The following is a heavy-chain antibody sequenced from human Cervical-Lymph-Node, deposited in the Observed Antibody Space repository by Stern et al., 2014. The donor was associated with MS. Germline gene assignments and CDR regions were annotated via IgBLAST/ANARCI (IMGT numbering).Heavy chain of an antibody. CDR2: VSGSGGTT. J-gene: IGHJ4*02. CDR3: AKDSRPSYSGPFDY. Sequence: VQLVESGGGLVQPGRSLRLSCAASGFTFSSYAMSWVRLAPGKGLEWVSGVSGSGGTTYYADSVKGRLTISRDNSKNTLYLQMNSLRVEDTALYYCAKDSRPSYSGPFDYWGQGTLVTVSS. D-gene: IGHD2-2*01. CDR1: GFTFSSYA. V-gene: IGHV3-23*04.